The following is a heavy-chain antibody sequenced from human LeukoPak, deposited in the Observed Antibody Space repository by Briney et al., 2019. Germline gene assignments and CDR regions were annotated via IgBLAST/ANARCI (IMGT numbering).Heavy chain of an antibody. V-gene: IGHV4-59*01. CDR1: GGSISSYY. CDR2: IYYSGST. D-gene: IGHD1-26*01. J-gene: IGHJ4*02. CDR3: ARATPSFGRNIEKYFDY. Sequence: SGTLSLTCTVSGGSISSYYWSWIRQPPGKGLEWIGYIYYSGSTNYNPSLKSRVTISVDTSKNQFSLKLNSVTAADTAVYYCARATPSFGRNIEKYFDYWGQGTLVTVSS.